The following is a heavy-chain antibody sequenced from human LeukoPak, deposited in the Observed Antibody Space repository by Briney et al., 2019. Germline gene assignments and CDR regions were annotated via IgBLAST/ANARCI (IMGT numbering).Heavy chain of an antibody. J-gene: IGHJ4*02. V-gene: IGHV1-2*06. CDR1: GYSFSDFP. CDR2: INPKNDGT. Sequence: ASVKVSCKASGYSFSDFPIHWVRQAPGQGLEWMGRINPKNDGTSYAENFQGRVSMTRDTSISTTYMEVSGLTSDDTAVYYCARDPPLLRYDSSGYALWGQGTLVTVSS. D-gene: IGHD3-22*01. CDR3: ARDPPLLRYDSSGYAL.